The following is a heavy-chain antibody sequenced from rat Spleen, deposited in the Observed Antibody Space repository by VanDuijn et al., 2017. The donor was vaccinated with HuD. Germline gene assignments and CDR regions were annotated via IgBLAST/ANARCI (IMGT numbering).Heavy chain of an antibody. V-gene: IGHV5-25*01. CDR1: GFTFSDYY. CDR2: ISTGGGNT. CDR3: ARTSYYFDY. J-gene: IGHJ2*01. Sequence: EVQLVESGGLLVQPGRSMKVSCAASGFTFSDYYMAWVRQAPTKGLEWVASISTGGGNTYYRDSVKGRFTISRDNAKSTLYLQMNSLRSEDTATYYCARTSYYFDYWGQGVMVTVSS.